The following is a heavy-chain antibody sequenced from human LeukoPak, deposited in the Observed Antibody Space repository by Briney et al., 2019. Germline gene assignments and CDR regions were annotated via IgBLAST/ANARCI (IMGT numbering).Heavy chain of an antibody. J-gene: IGHJ4*02. CDR1: GFTFRSYA. Sequence: GGSLRLSCAGSGFTFRSYAMNWVRQAPGKGLEWVSAISGSGGSTYYADSVKGRFTISRDNSKNTLYLQMNSLRAEDTAVYYCAKASAMIVVVSKHFDYWGQGTLVTVSS. D-gene: IGHD3-22*01. CDR2: ISGSGGST. V-gene: IGHV3-23*01. CDR3: AKASAMIVVVSKHFDY.